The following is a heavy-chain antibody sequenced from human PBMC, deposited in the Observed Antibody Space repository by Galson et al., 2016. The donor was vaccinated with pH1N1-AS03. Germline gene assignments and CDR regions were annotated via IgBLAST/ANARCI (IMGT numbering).Heavy chain of an antibody. Sequence: ETLSLTCVVYGGSFSGYYWSWIRQPPGKGLEWIGYIFYSGSTFYNASLKSRVTISVDTSKNQFSLKLRSVTAADTAVYYCARLDSSGWYSVDYWGQGNMVIVSS. J-gene: IGHJ4*02. V-gene: IGHV4-59*08. CDR3: ARLDSSGWYSVDY. CDR1: GGSFSGYY. D-gene: IGHD6-19*01. CDR2: IFYSGST.